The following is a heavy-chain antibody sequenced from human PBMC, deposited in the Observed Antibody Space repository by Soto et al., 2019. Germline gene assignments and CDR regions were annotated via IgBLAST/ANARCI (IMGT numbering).Heavy chain of an antibody. CDR2: IWYDGSNK. J-gene: IGHJ4*02. Sequence: QVQLVESGGGVVQPGRSLRLSCAASGFTFSSYGMHWVRQAPGKGLEWVAVIWYDGSNKYYADSVKGRFTISRDNSKNTLYLQMNSLRAEDTAVYYCAKADTAMPLDYWGQGTLVTVSS. CDR3: AKADTAMPLDY. D-gene: IGHD5-18*01. CDR1: GFTFSSYG. V-gene: IGHV3-33*06.